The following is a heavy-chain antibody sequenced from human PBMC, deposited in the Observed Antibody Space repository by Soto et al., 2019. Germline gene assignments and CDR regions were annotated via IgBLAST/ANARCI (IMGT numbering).Heavy chain of an antibody. CDR1: GFTFSSYA. J-gene: IGHJ4*02. D-gene: IGHD5-12*01. CDR3: AREGFGAYDFRRVLQSDY. V-gene: IGHV3-30-3*01. Sequence: QVQLVESGGGVVQPGRSLRLSCAASGFTFSSYAMHWVRQAPGKGLEWVGLISYDASNEYYADSVKGRFTISRDNSKNTVYLQLNSLRDEDTAVYYCAREGFGAYDFRRVLQSDYWGQGTLVTVSS. CDR2: ISYDASNE.